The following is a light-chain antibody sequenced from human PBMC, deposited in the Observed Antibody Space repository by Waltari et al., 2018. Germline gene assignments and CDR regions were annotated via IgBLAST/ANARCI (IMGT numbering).Light chain of an antibody. CDR3: QQHYTAPVT. V-gene: IGKV4-1*01. CDR1: HRVLFSSNHKNY. J-gene: IGKJ2*01. Sequence: DIVMTQSRESLAVSLGGKATINCKDSHRVLFSSNHKNYFTRYQPKTGQPPNLLIYWASNREAGVHDRFSGSGSGTKFTRTIRILQSEDVAVYYCQQHYTAPVTFGQGTNLEI. CDR2: WAS.